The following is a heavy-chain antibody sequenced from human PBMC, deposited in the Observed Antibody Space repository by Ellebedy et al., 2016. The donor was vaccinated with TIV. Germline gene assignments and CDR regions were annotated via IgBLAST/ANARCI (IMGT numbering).Heavy chain of an antibody. CDR3: ARELGGSGGSDFDY. CDR1: GFTSSSYA. Sequence: GESLKISCAASGFTSSSYAMSWVRQAPGKGLEWVSTISGSGGTTYYADSVKGRFTISRDNSQNTLYLEMNSLRADDTALYYCARELGGSGGSDFDYWGQGTLVTVSS. V-gene: IGHV3-23*01. CDR2: ISGSGGTT. D-gene: IGHD2-15*01. J-gene: IGHJ4*02.